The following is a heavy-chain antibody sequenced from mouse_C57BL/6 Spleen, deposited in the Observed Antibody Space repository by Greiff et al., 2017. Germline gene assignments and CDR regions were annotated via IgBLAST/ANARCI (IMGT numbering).Heavy chain of an antibody. CDR2: IYPGDGDT. J-gene: IGHJ4*01. CDR3: ARRAVYCGSILYYYAMDY. CDR1: GYAFSSYW. V-gene: IGHV1-80*01. Sequence: QVQLQQSGAELVKPGASVKISCKASGYAFSSYWMNWVKQRPGKGLEWIGQIYPGDGDTNYNGKFKGKATLTADKSSSTAYMQLSSLTSEDSAVYFCARRAVYCGSILYYYAMDYWGQGTSVTVSS. D-gene: IGHD1-1*01.